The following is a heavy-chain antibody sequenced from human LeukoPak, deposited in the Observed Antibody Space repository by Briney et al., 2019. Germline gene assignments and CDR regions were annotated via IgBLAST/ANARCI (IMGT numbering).Heavy chain of an antibody. V-gene: IGHV3-48*04. CDR2: ISSSSSTI. Sequence: HPGGSLRLSCAASGFTFSSYSMNWVRQAPGKGLEWVSYISSSSSTIYYADSVKGRFTISGDNAKNSLYLQMNSLRAEDTAVYYCASYRDILTGYYDYWGQGTLVTVSS. CDR3: ASYRDILTGYYDY. D-gene: IGHD3-9*01. J-gene: IGHJ4*02. CDR1: GFTFSSYS.